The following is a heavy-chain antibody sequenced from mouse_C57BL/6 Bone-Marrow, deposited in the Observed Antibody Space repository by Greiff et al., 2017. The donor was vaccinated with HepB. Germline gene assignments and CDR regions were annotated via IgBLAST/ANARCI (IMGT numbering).Heavy chain of an antibody. V-gene: IGHV5-12*01. Sequence: DVMLVESGGGLVQPGGSLKLSCAASGFTFSDYYMYWVRQTPEKRLEWVAYISNGGGSTYYPDTVKGRFTISRDNAKNTLYLQMSRLKSEDTAMYYCARHLSSMDYWGQGTSVTVSS. CDR2: ISNGGGST. CDR1: GFTFSDYY. CDR3: ARHLSSMDY. J-gene: IGHJ4*01.